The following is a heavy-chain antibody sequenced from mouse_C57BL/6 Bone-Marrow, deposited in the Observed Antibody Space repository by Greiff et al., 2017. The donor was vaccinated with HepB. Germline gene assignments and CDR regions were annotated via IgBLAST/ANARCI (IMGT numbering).Heavy chain of an antibody. D-gene: IGHD2-1*01. J-gene: IGHJ2*01. V-gene: IGHV1-59*01. CDR1: GYTFTSYW. CDR2: IDPSDSYT. Sequence: VQLQQPGAELVRPGTSVKLSCKASGYTFTSYWMHWVKQRPGQGLEWIGVIDPSDSYTNYNQKFKGKATLTVDTSSSTAYMQLSSLTSEDSAVYYCARRDYGNYLYYLDYWGQGTTLTVSS. CDR3: ARRDYGNYLYYLDY.